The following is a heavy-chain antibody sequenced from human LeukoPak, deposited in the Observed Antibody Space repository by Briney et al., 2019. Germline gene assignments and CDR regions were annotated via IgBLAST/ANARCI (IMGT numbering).Heavy chain of an antibody. CDR1: GFTFDDYA. Sequence: AGGSLRLSCAASGFTFDDYAMSWVRQTPGKGLEWVSGTNWEGGRTGYADSVKGRFTISRDNAKNSLYLQMNSLRVEDTAMYYCARDGLRRPPTPYCGGDCPLDYWGQGTLVTVSS. CDR3: ARDGLRRPPTPYCGGDCPLDY. V-gene: IGHV3-20*04. J-gene: IGHJ4*02. D-gene: IGHD2-21*02. CDR2: TNWEGGRT.